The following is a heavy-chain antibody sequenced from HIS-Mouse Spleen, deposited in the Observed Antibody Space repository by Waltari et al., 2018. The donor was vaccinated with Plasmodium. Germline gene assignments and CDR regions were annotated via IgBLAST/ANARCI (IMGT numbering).Heavy chain of an antibody. V-gene: IGHV3-23*01. Sequence: EVQLLESGGGLVPPGGSLRLSCAASGFPFSSHSMSWVRQAPGKGLEWVSAISGSGGSTYYADSVKGRFTISRDNSKNTLYLQMNSLRAEDTAVYYCAKTIKYYDILTGYPFDYWGQGTLVTVSS. CDR3: AKTIKYYDILTGYPFDY. CDR2: ISGSGGST. J-gene: IGHJ4*02. CDR1: GFPFSSHS. D-gene: IGHD3-9*01.